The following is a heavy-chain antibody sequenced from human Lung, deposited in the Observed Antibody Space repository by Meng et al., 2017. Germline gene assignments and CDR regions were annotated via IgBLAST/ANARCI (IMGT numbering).Heavy chain of an antibody. CDR2: INHSGIT. CDR1: ARSFSDYY. CDR3: ARGPTTMAHDFDY. D-gene: IGHD4-11*01. J-gene: IGHJ4*02. Sequence: LHPGGPSSCQHSLTLSLPSVVSARSFSDYYWCWIRQPPGKGLEWIGEINHSGITNYNPSLESRATISVDTSQNNLSLKLSSVTAADSAVYYCARGPTTMAHDFDYWGQGTLVTVSS. V-gene: IGHV4-34*01.